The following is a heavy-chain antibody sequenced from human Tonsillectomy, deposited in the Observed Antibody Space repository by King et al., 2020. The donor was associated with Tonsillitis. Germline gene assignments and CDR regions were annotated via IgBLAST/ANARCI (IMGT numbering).Heavy chain of an antibody. Sequence: QLVQSGAEVKKPGSSVKVSCKASGGTFSSYAITWVRQAPGQGLEWMGRIIPILGIANYAQKLQGRVTITADKSTSTAYMELSSLRSEDTAVYYCARDPSAAAPPGPWFQGTLVTVSS. CDR1: GGTFSSYA. D-gene: IGHD6-13*01. CDR3: ARDPSAAAPPGP. V-gene: IGHV1-69*04. J-gene: IGHJ5*02. CDR2: IIPILGIA.